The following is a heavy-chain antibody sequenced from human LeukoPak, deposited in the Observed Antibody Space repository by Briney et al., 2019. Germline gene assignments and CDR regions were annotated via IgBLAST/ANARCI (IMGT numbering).Heavy chain of an antibody. J-gene: IGHJ4*02. D-gene: IGHD3-10*01. CDR2: INHSGST. V-gene: IGHV4-34*08. CDR1: GFTFSNAW. CDR3: VGGGLSETYVIFDY. Sequence: GSLRLSCAASGFTFSNAWMSWVRQPPGKGLEWIGEINHSGSTNYNPSLKSRVTISVDTSKNQFSLRLSSVTAADTAVYYCVGGGLSETYVIFDYWGQGTLVTVSS.